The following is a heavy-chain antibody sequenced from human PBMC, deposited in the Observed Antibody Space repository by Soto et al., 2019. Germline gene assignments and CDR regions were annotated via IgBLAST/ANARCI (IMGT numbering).Heavy chain of an antibody. CDR2: ISPDGSNR. Sequence: PGRCLRLSCAASAFTFTTYWMNWVRQTPGKELMWVSRISPDGSNRGDADSVEGRFTVSRDNAKNTLYLQMHSLRAEETAMYYCASWGHMVPVSHTHFDRWGEGTLVTVSS. CDR1: AFTFTTYW. D-gene: IGHD3-16*01. J-gene: IGHJ4*02. CDR3: ASWGHMVPVSHTHFDR. V-gene: IGHV3-74*01.